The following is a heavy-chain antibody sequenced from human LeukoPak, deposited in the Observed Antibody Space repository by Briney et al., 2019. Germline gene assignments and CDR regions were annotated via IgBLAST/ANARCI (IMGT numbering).Heavy chain of an antibody. Sequence: GSLSLSCAASGFPLSSYWMSWVRQAPGEGLEGVACIHQDGSAKYYVDSVKGRFTISRDNTKNSLYLQMDSLTAEDTAVYYCARDLSSRDGYWGQGTLVTVSS. CDR2: IHQDGSAK. V-gene: IGHV3-7*03. J-gene: IGHJ4*02. CDR3: ARDLSSRDGY. CDR1: GFPLSSYW. D-gene: IGHD6-13*01.